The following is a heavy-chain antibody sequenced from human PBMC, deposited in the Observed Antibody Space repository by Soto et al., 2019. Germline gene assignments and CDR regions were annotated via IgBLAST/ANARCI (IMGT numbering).Heavy chain of an antibody. CDR1: GFTLSSYS. Sequence: EVQLVESGGGMVQPGGSLRVSCAASGFTLSSYSMHWVRQAPGKGLEWVSYISGSGGTIYYADSVKGRFIISRDNAKNSLSVQMNSLRDEDTAVYFCASETGLRSSGWSYYFDFWGQGTRVTVSS. J-gene: IGHJ4*02. CDR2: ISGSGGTI. V-gene: IGHV3-48*02. CDR3: ASETGLRSSGWSYYFDF. D-gene: IGHD6-19*01.